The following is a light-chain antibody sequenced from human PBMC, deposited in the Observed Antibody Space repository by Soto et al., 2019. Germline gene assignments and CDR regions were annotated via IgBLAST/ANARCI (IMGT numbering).Light chain of an antibody. CDR1: SSNIGAGYH. Sequence: QSVLTQPPSVSGAPGQRVTISCTGSSSNIGAGYHVHWYQQLPGTAPKFLIYGNSNRPSGVPDRFSGSKTGTSASLAITGLQAEDEADYCCQSYDGSLSGAVFGGGTKLTVL. CDR2: GNS. J-gene: IGLJ3*02. V-gene: IGLV1-40*01. CDR3: QSYDGSLSGAV.